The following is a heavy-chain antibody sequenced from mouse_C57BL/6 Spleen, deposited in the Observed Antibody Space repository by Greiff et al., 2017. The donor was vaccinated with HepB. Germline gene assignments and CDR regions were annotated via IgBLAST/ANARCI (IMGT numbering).Heavy chain of an antibody. D-gene: IGHD1-1*01. CDR2: ISDGGSYT. V-gene: IGHV5-4*03. Sequence: EVKLVESGGGLVKPGGSLKLSCAASGFTFSSYAMSWVRQTPEKRLEWVATISDGGSYTYYPDNVKGRFTISRDNAKNNLYLQMSHLQSEDTAMYYCASSPITTVVATRYAMDYWGQGTSVTVSS. J-gene: IGHJ4*01. CDR1: GFTFSSYA. CDR3: ASSPITTVVATRYAMDY.